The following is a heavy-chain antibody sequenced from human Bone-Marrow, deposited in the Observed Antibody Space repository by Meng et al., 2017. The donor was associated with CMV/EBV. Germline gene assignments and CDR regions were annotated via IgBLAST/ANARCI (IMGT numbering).Heavy chain of an antibody. J-gene: IGHJ4*01. CDR1: GGSFSGYY. Sequence: SETLSLTCAVYGGSFSGYYWSWIRQPPGKGLEWIGEINHSGSTNYNPSLKSRVTISVDTSKNQFSLKLSSVTAADTAVYYCARSIPPQWEPDSPQLDYWGHGTRVTVSS. D-gene: IGHD1-26*01. CDR3: ARSIPPQWEPDSPQLDY. CDR2: INHSGST. V-gene: IGHV4-34*01.